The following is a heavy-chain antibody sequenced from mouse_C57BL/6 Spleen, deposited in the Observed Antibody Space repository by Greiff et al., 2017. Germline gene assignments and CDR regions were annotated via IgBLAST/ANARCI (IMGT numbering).Heavy chain of an antibody. CDR2: IDPSDSET. J-gene: IGHJ4*01. Sequence: VQLQQPGAELVRPGSSVKLSCKASGYTFTSYWMHWVKQRPIQGLEWIGNIDPSDSETHYNQKFKDKATLTVDKSSSTAYMQLRSLTSEDSAVYYWARWGYGSSPYYAMDYWGKGTSVTVSS. CDR3: ARWGYGSSPYYAMDY. V-gene: IGHV1-52*01. D-gene: IGHD1-1*01. CDR1: GYTFTSYW.